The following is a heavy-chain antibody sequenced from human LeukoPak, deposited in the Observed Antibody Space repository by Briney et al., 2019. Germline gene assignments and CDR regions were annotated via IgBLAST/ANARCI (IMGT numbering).Heavy chain of an antibody. CDR1: GFTFSSYS. CDR3: ASHRITMVRGPSRDYGMDV. D-gene: IGHD3-10*01. V-gene: IGHV3-21*01. CDR2: ISSSSSYI. Sequence: GGSLRLSCAASGFTFSSYSMNWVRQAPGKWLERVSSISSSSSYIYYADSVKGRFTISRDNAKNSLYLQMNSLRAEDTAVYYCASHRITMVRGPSRDYGMDVWGQGTTVTVSS. J-gene: IGHJ6*02.